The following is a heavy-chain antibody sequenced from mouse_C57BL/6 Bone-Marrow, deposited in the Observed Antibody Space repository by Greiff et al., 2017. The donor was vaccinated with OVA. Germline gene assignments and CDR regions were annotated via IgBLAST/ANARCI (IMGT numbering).Heavy chain of an antibody. CDR1: GYTFTSYL. CDR2: IDPSDSYT. CDR3: ARETDLYYFDY. J-gene: IGHJ2*01. D-gene: IGHD2-4*01. Sequence: VQLQQPGAELVMPGASVKLSCKASGYTFTSYLMHWVKQRPGQGLEWIGEIDPSDSYTNYNQKFKGKSTLTVDKSSSTAYMQLSSLTSEDSAVYYCARETDLYYFDYWGQGTTLTVSS. V-gene: IGHV1-69*01.